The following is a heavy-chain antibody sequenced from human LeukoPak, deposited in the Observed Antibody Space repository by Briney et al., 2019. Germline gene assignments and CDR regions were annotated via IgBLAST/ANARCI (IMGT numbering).Heavy chain of an antibody. V-gene: IGHV3-7*01. D-gene: IGHD3-10*01. Sequence: GGSLRLSCVGSGFTFSTYWMTWVRQAPGKGLEWVANIKPDGSDKYFVDSVKGRFTISRDNSQNSLYLQMNSLRAEDTAVYYCARDLEGSGSFYRPSYDYWGQGTLVTVSS. CDR3: ARDLEGSGSFYRPSYDY. CDR2: IKPDGSDK. CDR1: GFTFSTYW. J-gene: IGHJ4*02.